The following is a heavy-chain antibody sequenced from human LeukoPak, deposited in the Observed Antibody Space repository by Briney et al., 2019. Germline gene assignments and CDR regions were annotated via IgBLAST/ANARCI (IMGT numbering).Heavy chain of an antibody. Sequence: SETLSLTCAVYGGSFSNYYWSWIRQSPGKGLEWIGEINHSGSTYYNPSLKSRVTMSVDTSKNQFSLNLSSVTAADTAVYYCAGEAATEPHYYYYMDVWGKGTTVTVSS. CDR2: INHSGST. CDR1: GGSFSNYY. D-gene: IGHD1-14*01. CDR3: AGEAATEPHYYYYMDV. V-gene: IGHV4-34*01. J-gene: IGHJ6*03.